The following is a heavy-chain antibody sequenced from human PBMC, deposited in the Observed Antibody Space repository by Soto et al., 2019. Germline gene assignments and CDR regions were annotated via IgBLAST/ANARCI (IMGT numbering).Heavy chain of an antibody. Sequence: GGSLRLSCAASGFTFSSYAMHWVRQAPGKGLEWVAVISYDGSNKYYADSVKGRFTISRDNSKNTLFLQMNSLRAEDTAVYYCARDGHLKMATIGYFDYWGQGTLVTVSS. J-gene: IGHJ4*02. CDR2: ISYDGSNK. CDR3: ARDGHLKMATIGYFDY. D-gene: IGHD5-12*01. CDR1: GFTFSSYA. V-gene: IGHV3-30-3*01.